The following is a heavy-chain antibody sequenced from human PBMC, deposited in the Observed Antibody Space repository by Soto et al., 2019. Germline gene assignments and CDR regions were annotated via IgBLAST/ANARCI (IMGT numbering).Heavy chain of an antibody. CDR2: IIPIFGTA. CDR3: ARAPGPAYYDFWSGYSYYYYYMDV. D-gene: IGHD3-3*01. Sequence: SVKVSCKASGGTFSSYAISWVRQAPGQGLEWMGGIIPIFGTANYAQKFQGRVTITRDKSTSTAYMELSSLRSEDTAVYYCARAPGPAYYDFWSGYSYYYYYMDVWGKGTTLTVSS. V-gene: IGHV1-69*05. J-gene: IGHJ6*03. CDR1: GGTFSSYA.